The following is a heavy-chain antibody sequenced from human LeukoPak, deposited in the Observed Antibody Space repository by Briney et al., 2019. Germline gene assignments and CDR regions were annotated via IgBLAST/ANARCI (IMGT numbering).Heavy chain of an antibody. CDR3: ARAAEASCGGDCYSGDPPYGMDV. CDR1: GGSISSYY. D-gene: IGHD2-21*02. Sequence: SETLSLTCTVTGGSISSYYWSWIRQPPGKLLEWIGYIYSSGSTNYNLSLKRRVTISVDTSKNQFSLKLSSVTAADTAVYYCARAAEASCGGDCYSGDPPYGMDVWGQGTTVTVSS. J-gene: IGHJ6*02. CDR2: IYSSGST. V-gene: IGHV4-59*01.